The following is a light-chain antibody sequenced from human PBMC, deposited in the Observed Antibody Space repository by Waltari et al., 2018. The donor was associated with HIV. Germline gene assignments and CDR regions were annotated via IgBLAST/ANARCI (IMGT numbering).Light chain of an antibody. CDR2: GNN. CDR1: SLRTYY. CDR3: NFRDSIGYPYVV. J-gene: IGLJ2*01. Sequence: SSDLTQDPAESVPLGQTVRITCQGDSLRTYYASWYQQKPGQAPVVVIYGNNKRASGIPDRFSGSSSGNTASLTVTGVQAEDEADYYCNFRDSIGYPYVVFGGGTRLTVL. V-gene: IGLV3-19*01.